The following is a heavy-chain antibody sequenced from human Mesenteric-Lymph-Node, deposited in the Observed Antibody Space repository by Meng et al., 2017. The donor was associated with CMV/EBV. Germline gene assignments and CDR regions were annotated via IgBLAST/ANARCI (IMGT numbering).Heavy chain of an antibody. CDR2: ISVYYGNP. CDR1: FTDYG. Sequence: FTDYGMNWVRQAPGQGLEWMGWISVYYGNPNYAQKFRDRVTMTTDTSTNTAYMELKSLKSDDTAMYYCARGFSHEEKSYEKGGWFDPWGLGTLVTVSS. CDR3: ARGFSHEEKSYEKGGWFDP. D-gene: IGHD3-22*01. V-gene: IGHV1-18*01. J-gene: IGHJ5*02.